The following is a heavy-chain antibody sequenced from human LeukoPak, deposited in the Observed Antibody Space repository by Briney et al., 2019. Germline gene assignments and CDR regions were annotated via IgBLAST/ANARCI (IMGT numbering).Heavy chain of an antibody. CDR2: IYYSGST. CDR1: GGSISSGGYY. D-gene: IGHD5-24*01. J-gene: IGHJ4*02. V-gene: IGHV4-61*08. Sequence: SETLSLTCTVSGGSISSGGYYWSWIRQHPGKGLEWIGYIYYSGSTNYNPSLKSRVTISVDTSKNQFSLKLSSVTAADTAVYYCARKRDGYNYLFDYWGQGTLVTVSS. CDR3: ARKRDGYNYLFDY.